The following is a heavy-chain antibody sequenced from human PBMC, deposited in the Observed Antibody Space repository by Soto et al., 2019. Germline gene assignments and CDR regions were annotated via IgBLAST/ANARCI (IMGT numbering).Heavy chain of an antibody. J-gene: IGHJ4*02. V-gene: IGHV3-23*01. CDR1: GFSFSTYA. CDR2: ISGSGGST. Sequence: EVQLLESGGGLVQAGGSLRLSCSASGFSFSTYAMSWVRQAPGKGLEWVSAISGSGGSTYYADSVKGRFTISRDNSKNTLYPQMNSLRAEDTAVYYCAKNWDTTFSSSSHWGQGTLVTVSS. CDR3: AKNWDTTFSSSSH. D-gene: IGHD6-6*01.